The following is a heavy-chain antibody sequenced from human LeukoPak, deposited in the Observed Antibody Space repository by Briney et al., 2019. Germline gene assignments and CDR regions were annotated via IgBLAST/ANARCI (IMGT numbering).Heavy chain of an antibody. V-gene: IGHV5-51*01. J-gene: IGHJ6*03. D-gene: IGHD3-3*01. CDR1: GYSFTSYW. Sequence: GESLKISCKGSGYSFTSYWIGWVRQMPGEGLEWMGIIYPGDSDTRYSPSFQGQVTISADKSISTAYLQWSSLKASDTAVYYCARHNEFLEWLSTAERQDYYYYYMDVWGKGTTVTVSS. CDR3: ARHNEFLEWLSTAERQDYYYYYMDV. CDR2: IYPGDSDT.